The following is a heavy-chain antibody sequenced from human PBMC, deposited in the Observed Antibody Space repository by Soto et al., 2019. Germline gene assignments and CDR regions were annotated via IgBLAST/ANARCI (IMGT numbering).Heavy chain of an antibody. CDR3: ASLYSSSWYSSIDY. V-gene: IGHV4-59*01. J-gene: IGHJ4*02. CDR2: IYYSGST. D-gene: IGHD6-13*01. Sequence: SGTLSLTCTVSGGSISSYYWSWIRQPPGKGLEWIGYIYYSGSTNYNPSLKSRVTISVDTSKNQFSLKLSSVTAADTAVYYCASLYSSSWYSSIDYWGQGTLVNVSS. CDR1: GGSISSYY.